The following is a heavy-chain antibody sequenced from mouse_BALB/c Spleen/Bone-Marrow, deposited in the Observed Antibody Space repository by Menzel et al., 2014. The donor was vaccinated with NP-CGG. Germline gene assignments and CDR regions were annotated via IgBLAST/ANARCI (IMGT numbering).Heavy chain of an antibody. J-gene: IGHJ2*01. V-gene: IGHV5-6-2*01. CDR3: ARRGWDGYFDY. D-gene: IGHD4-1*01. Sequence: EVKLMESGGGLVKLGGSLKLSCAASGFTFSSCYMSWVRRTPEKRLELVAAINSNGGSTYYPDTVKGRFTISRDNAKNTLYLQMSSLKSEDTALYYCARRGWDGYFDYWGQGTTLTVSS. CDR1: GFTFSSCY. CDR2: INSNGGST.